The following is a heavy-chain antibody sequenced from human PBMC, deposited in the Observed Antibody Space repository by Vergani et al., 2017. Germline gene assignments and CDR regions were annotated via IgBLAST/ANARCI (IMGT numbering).Heavy chain of an antibody. Sequence: QVQLQESGPGLVKPSQTLSLTCTVSDGSISSGSYYWSWIRQPAGKGLEWIGRMYISGSTKYNPSLKSRVTMSVDTSKNQFSLKLSSVTAGDTAVYYCARGRASSGHYYYHYMDVWGKGTTVTVSS. CDR3: ARGRASSGHYYYHYMDV. CDR2: MYISGST. CDR1: DGSISSGSYY. V-gene: IGHV4-61*02. D-gene: IGHD3-22*01. J-gene: IGHJ6*03.